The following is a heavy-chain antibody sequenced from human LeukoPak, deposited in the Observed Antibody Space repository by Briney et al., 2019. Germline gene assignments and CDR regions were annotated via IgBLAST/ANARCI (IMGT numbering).Heavy chain of an antibody. J-gene: IGHJ4*02. V-gene: IGHV3-48*01. CDR3: ARAYYYDSSATPDY. D-gene: IGHD3-22*01. CDR1: EFIFSGYS. Sequence: PGGSLRLSCAAPEFIFSGYSFNWVRQAPGKGLEWVSYISKTSETKHYADSVKGRFTISRDNAKNSLYLQMNSLRAEDTAVYYCARAYYYDSSATPDYWGQGTLVTVSS. CDR2: ISKTSETK.